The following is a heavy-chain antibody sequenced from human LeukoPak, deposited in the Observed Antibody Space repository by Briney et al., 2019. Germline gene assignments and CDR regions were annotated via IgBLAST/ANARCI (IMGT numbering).Heavy chain of an antibody. D-gene: IGHD2-21*02. J-gene: IGHJ1*01. Sequence: GRSLRLSCAASGFTFSSYGMHWVRQAPGKGLEWVAVICYDGSNKYYADSVKGRFTISRDNSKNTLYLQMNSLRAEDTAVYYCARGLYCGGDCPTRPEYFQHWGQGTLVTVSS. CDR2: ICYDGSNK. V-gene: IGHV3-33*01. CDR3: ARGLYCGGDCPTRPEYFQH. CDR1: GFTFSSYG.